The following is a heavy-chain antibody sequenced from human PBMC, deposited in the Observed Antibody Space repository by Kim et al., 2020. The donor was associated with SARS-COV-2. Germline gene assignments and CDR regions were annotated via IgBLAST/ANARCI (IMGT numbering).Heavy chain of an antibody. CDR2: FDPEDGET. CDR1: GYTLTELS. V-gene: IGHV1-24*01. CDR3: ATRIGMGGVATIFDY. D-gene: IGHD5-12*01. J-gene: IGHJ4*02. Sequence: ASVKVSCKVSGYTLTELSMHWVRQAPGKGLEWMGGFDPEDGETIYAQKFQGRVTMTEDTSTDTAYMELSSLRSEDTAVYYCATRIGMGGVATIFDYWGQGTLVTVCS.